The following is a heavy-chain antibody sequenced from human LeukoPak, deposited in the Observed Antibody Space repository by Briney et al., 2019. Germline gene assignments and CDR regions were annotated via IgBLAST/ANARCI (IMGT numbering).Heavy chain of an antibody. V-gene: IGHV4-59*01. J-gene: IGHJ5*02. Sequence: PSETLSLTCTVSGGSISSYYWSWIRQPPGKGLEWIGYIYYSGSTNYNPSLKSRVTISVDTSKNQFSLKLSSVTAADTAVYYCARVRGGSYSNWFDPWGQGTLVTVSS. CDR3: ARVRGGSYSNWFDP. CDR2: IYYSGST. CDR1: GGSISSYY. D-gene: IGHD1-26*01.